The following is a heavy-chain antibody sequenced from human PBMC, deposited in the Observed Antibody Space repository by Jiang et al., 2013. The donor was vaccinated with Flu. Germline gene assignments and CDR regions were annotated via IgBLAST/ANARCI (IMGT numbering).Heavy chain of an antibody. CDR2: TYYRSKWYN. CDR3: AREDRKYCSGGSCYLSFDY. CDR1: GDSVSSNNAA. Sequence: SQTLSLTCIISGDSVSSNNAAWNWIRQSPSRGLEWLGRTYYRSKWYNDYAVSVKSRITINPDTSKNQFSLQLNSVTPEDTAVYYCAREDRKYCSGGSCYLSFDYWGQGTLVTVSS. D-gene: IGHD2-15*01. J-gene: IGHJ4*02. V-gene: IGHV6-1*01.